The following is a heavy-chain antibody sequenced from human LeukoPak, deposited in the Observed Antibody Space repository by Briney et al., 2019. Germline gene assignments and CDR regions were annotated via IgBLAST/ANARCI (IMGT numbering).Heavy chain of an antibody. CDR1: GFTFGTYW. Sequence: PGGSLRLSCAASGFTFGTYWMSWVRQAPGKGLEGVANIKEDGSVNAYVDSVKGRFTVSRDNAKNSLDLQMHSLRVEDAAVYYCARLSTVVTFDYWGQGTLVTVSS. CDR3: ARLSTVVTFDY. V-gene: IGHV3-7*01. J-gene: IGHJ4*02. D-gene: IGHD4-23*01. CDR2: IKEDGSVN.